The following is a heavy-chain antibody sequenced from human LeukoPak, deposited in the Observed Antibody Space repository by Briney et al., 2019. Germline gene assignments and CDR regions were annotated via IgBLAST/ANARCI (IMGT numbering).Heavy chain of an antibody. Sequence: PGESLKISCKSSGYTFTSYWITWVRQMPGKGLEWMGRIDPSDSHASYSPSLQGHVTISADKSINTAYLQWSSLKASDTAMYYCARHDCSGGSCPLAYWGQGTLVTVPS. CDR1: GYTFTSYW. D-gene: IGHD2-15*01. V-gene: IGHV5-10-1*01. J-gene: IGHJ4*02. CDR3: ARHDCSGGSCPLAY. CDR2: IDPSDSHA.